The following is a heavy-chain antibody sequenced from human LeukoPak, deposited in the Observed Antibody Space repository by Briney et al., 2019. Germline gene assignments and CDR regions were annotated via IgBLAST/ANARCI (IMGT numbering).Heavy chain of an antibody. J-gene: IGHJ4*02. V-gene: IGHV1-8*01. CDR1: GYTFTSYD. CDR2: MNPNSGNT. CDR3: AASTIAAFSDY. Sequence: ASVKVSCKASGYTFTSYDINRVRQATGQGLEWMGWMNPNSGNTGYAQKFQGRVTLTRDTSISTAYMELSSLRSEDTAVYYCAASTIAAFSDYWGQGTLVTVSS. D-gene: IGHD6-25*01.